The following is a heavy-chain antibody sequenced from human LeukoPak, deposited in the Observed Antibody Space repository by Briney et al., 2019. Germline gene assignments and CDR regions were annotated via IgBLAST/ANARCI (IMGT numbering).Heavy chain of an antibody. Sequence: GGSLRLSCAASGFTFSSYWMHWVRQAPGKGLVWVSRINSDGSSRSYADSVKGRFTISRDNTKNTLYLQMNSLRAEDTAVYYCAREPDYDFWSGYAYYFDYWGQGTLVTVSS. J-gene: IGHJ4*02. CDR3: AREPDYDFWSGYAYYFDY. D-gene: IGHD3-3*01. CDR1: GFTFSSYW. CDR2: INSDGSSR. V-gene: IGHV3-74*01.